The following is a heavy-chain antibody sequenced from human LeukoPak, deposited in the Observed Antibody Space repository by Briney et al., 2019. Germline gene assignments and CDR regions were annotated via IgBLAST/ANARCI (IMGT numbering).Heavy chain of an antibody. J-gene: IGHJ4*02. CDR3: ARDDGSERYYTYYFDY. CDR1: GGTFSSYA. D-gene: IGHD3-10*01. CDR2: IIPIFGTA. V-gene: IGHV1-69*13. Sequence: SVKVSCRASGGTFSSYALSWVRQAPGQGLEWMGGIIPIFGTANYAQKFQGRVTITADESTSTAYMERRSLRSEDTAVYYCARDDGSERYYTYYFDYWGQGTLVTVSS.